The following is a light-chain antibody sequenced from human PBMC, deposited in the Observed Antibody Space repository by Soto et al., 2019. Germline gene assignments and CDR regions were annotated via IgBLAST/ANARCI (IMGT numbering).Light chain of an antibody. CDR2: STS. CDR3: LLYFGGHVRR. J-gene: IGLJ3*02. Sequence: QAVVTQEPSLTVSPGGTVTLTCASSTGAVTSGYYPNWFQQKPGQAPRALIYSTSKKNSWTPARFSGSLLGGKAALTLSGVQHEDEAEYYCLLYFGGHVRRFGGGTKLTVL. V-gene: IGLV7-43*01. CDR1: TGAVTSGYY.